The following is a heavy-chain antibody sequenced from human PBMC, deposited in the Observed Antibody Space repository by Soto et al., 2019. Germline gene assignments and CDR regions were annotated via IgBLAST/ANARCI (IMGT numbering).Heavy chain of an antibody. CDR3: AREGPPIRAHNHQEYFQH. Sequence: PSETLSLTCTVSGDSISTRSNYWAWIRQPPGKGLEWIGSIYYTGGTYYNPSLKSRVTLFLDTSKNQFSLNLNSVTAADTAVYYCAREGPPIRAHNHQEYFQHWGQGTPVTVSS. CDR1: GDSISTRSNY. V-gene: IGHV4-39*02. CDR2: IYYTGGT. J-gene: IGHJ1*01. D-gene: IGHD2-2*01.